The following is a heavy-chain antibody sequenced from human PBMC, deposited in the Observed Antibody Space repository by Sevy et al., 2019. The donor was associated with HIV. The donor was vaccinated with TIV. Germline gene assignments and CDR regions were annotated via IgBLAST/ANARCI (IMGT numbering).Heavy chain of an antibody. CDR3: ARFSVYGGTAVDAFDI. D-gene: IGHD2-15*01. J-gene: IGHJ3*02. CDR1: GFTFSSYW. Sequence: GESLKISCAASGFTFSSYWMSWVRQAPGKGLEWVANIKQDGSEKYYVDSVKGRFTISRDNAKNSLYLQMNSLRAEDTAVYYCARFSVYGGTAVDAFDIWGQGTMVTVSS. V-gene: IGHV3-7*01. CDR2: IKQDGSEK.